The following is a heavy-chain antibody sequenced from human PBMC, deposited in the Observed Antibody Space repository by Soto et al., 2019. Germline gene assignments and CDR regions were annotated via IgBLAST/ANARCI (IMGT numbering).Heavy chain of an antibody. CDR3: ARDPDRGYSYGYFDY. Sequence: PGGSLRLSCAASGFTFSSYGMHWVRQAPGKGLEWVAVIWYDGSNKYYADSVKGRFTISRDNSKNTLYLQMNSLRAEDTAVYYCARDPDRGYSYGYFDYWGQGTLVTVSS. D-gene: IGHD5-18*01. CDR2: IWYDGSNK. V-gene: IGHV3-33*01. CDR1: GFTFSSYG. J-gene: IGHJ4*02.